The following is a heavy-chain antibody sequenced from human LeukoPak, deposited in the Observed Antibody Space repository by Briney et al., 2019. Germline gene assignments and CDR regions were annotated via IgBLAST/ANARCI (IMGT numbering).Heavy chain of an antibody. CDR3: ARGFGVVTAISNYYYMDV. CDR1: GGSISSYY. CDR2: IYYSGST. Sequence: SETLSLTCTVSGGSISSYYWSWIRQLPGKGLEWIGYIYYSGSTNYNPSLKSRVTISVDTSKNQFSLKLSSVTAADTAVYYCARGFGVVTAISNYYYMDVWGKGTTVTVSS. D-gene: IGHD2-21*02. J-gene: IGHJ6*03. V-gene: IGHV4-59*01.